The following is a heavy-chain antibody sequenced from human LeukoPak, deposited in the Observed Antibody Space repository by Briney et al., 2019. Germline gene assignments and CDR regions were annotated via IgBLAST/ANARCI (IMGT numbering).Heavy chain of an antibody. Sequence: GGSLRLSCAASGFTFSNAWMSWVRQAPGKGLEWVGRIKSKTDGGTTDYAAPVKGRFTILRDDSKNTLYLQMNSLKTEDTAVYYCTTHPDYYDSSGYPDYWGQGTLVTVSS. J-gene: IGHJ4*02. CDR1: GFTFSNAW. V-gene: IGHV3-15*01. CDR2: IKSKTDGGTT. D-gene: IGHD3-22*01. CDR3: TTHPDYYDSSGYPDY.